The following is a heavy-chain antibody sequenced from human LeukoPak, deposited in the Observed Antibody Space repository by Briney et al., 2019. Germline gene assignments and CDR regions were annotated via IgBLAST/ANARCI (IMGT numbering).Heavy chain of an antibody. CDR3: ARSSGYSYGYSWASRSGSEYFQH. J-gene: IGHJ1*01. V-gene: IGHV4-39*07. CDR1: GGSISSSSYY. D-gene: IGHD5-18*01. CDR2: IYYSGST. Sequence: PSETLSLTCTVSGGSISSSSYYWGWIRQPPGRGLEWVGSIYYSGSTYYNPSLKSRVTISVNTSKNQFSLNLSSVTAADTAVYYCARSSGYSYGYSWASRSGSEYFQHWGQGTLVTVSS.